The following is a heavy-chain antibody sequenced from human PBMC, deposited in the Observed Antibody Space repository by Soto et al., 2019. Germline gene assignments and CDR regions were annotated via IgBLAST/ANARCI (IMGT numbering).Heavy chain of an antibody. V-gene: IGHV1-3*01. CDR1: GYTFTSYA. Sequence: QVQLVQSGAEVKKPGASVKVSCKASGYTFTSYAMHWVRQAPGQRLEWMGWINAGNGNTKYSQKFQGRVTITRDTSASTAYMELSSLRSEDTAVYYCARDRSYSSSCGVYFDYWGQGTLVTVSS. CDR2: INAGNGNT. J-gene: IGHJ4*02. D-gene: IGHD6-6*01. CDR3: ARDRSYSSSCGVYFDY.